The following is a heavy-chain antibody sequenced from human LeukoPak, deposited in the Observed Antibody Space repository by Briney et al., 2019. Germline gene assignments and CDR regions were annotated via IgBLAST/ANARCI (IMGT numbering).Heavy chain of an antibody. CDR3: AREYSSTSGRLYDY. Sequence: GASVKVSCQASGYTFTGYYMHWVRQAPGQGLEWMGWIAPNSGGANYAQKFQGRVTMTRDTSTNTAYMELSRLTSDDTAVYYCAREYSSTSGRLYDYWGLGTLVIVSS. V-gene: IGHV1-2*02. CDR2: IAPNSGGA. J-gene: IGHJ4*02. D-gene: IGHD6-6*01. CDR1: GYTFTGYY.